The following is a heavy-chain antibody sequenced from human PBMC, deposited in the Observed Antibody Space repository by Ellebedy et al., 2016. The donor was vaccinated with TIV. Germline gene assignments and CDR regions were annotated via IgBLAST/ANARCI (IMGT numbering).Heavy chain of an antibody. CDR3: TIALGELRGAFDI. V-gene: IGHV3-48*02. J-gene: IGHJ3*02. D-gene: IGHD1-7*01. Sequence: GESLKISCAASGFTFSTYPMMWVRQAPGKGLEWVSYITSVSSATRYADSVKGRFTISRDNAKNSLYLQMNSLRDEDNAVYYCTIALGELRGAFDIWGQGTMATVSS. CDR1: GFTFSTYP. CDR2: ITSVSSAT.